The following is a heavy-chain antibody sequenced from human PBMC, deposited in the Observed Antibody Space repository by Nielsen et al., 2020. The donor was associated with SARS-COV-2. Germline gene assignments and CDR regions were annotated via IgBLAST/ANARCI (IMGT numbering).Heavy chain of an antibody. D-gene: IGHD3-22*01. V-gene: IGHV4-59*01. J-gene: IGHJ4*02. CDR3: AGSKTYYYDSSDY. CDR2: IYYSGST. Sequence: SETLSLTCTVSGGSISSYYWSWIRQPPGKGLEWIGYIYYSGSTNYNPSLKSRVTISVDTSKNQFSLKLSSVTAADTAVYYCAGSKTYYYDSSDYWGQGTLVTVSS. CDR1: GGSISSYY.